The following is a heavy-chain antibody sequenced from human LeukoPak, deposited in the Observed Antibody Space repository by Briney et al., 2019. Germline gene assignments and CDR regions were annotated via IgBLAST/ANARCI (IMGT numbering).Heavy chain of an antibody. CDR3: ARVIAVAGTDTFDY. D-gene: IGHD6-19*01. V-gene: IGHV1-18*01. CDR1: GYTFTSYG. CDR2: ISAYNGNT. J-gene: IGHJ4*02. Sequence: VASVTVSCKASGYTFTSYGISWVRQAPGQGLEWMGWISAYNGNTNYAQKLQGRVTMTTDTSTSTAYMEVRSQRSDDTAVYYCARVIAVAGTDTFDYWGQGTLVTVSS.